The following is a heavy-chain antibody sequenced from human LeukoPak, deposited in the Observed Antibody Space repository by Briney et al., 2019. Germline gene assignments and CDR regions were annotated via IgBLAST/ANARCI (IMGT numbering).Heavy chain of an antibody. D-gene: IGHD3-16*01. CDR3: VTPLRGSAFGI. CDR1: GFTFSSYA. J-gene: IGHJ3*02. V-gene: IGHV3-23*01. CDR2: ISGSGGST. Sequence: PGGSLRLSCAASGFTFSSYAMSWVRQAPGKGLEWVSAISGSGGSTYYADSVKGRLTISRDNSKNTLYLQMNSLRAEDTAVYYCVTPLRGSAFGIWGQGTMVTVSS.